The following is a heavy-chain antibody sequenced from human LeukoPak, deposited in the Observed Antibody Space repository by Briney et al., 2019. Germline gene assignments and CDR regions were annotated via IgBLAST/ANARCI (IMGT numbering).Heavy chain of an antibody. CDR2: IYYSGST. V-gene: IGHV4-39*01. CDR1: GGSISSYY. Sequence: SETLSLTCTVSGGSISSYYWGWIRQPPGKGLEWIGSIYYSGSTYYNPSLKSRVTISVDTSKNQFSLKLSSVTAADTAVYYCARRQGRTHLDYWGQGTLVTVSS. CDR3: ARRQGRTHLDY. J-gene: IGHJ4*02. D-gene: IGHD2-2*01.